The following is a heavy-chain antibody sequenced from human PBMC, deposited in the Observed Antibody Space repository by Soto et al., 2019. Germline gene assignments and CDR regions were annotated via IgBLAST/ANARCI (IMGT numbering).Heavy chain of an antibody. CDR3: ARSDSWFGELFYYYGMDV. Sequence: PSETLSLTCTVSGGSISSSSYYWGWIRQPPGKGLEWIGSIYYSGSTYYNPSLKSRVTISVDTSKNQFSLKLSSVTAADTAVYYCARSDSWFGELFYYYGMDVWGQGTTVTVSS. D-gene: IGHD3-10*01. J-gene: IGHJ6*02. CDR1: GGSISSSSYY. CDR2: IYYSGST. V-gene: IGHV4-39*01.